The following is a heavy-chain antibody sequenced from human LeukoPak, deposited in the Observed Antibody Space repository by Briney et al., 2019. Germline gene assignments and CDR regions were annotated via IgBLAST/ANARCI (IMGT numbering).Heavy chain of an antibody. CDR3: ARDIAPAGLFFDY. Sequence: PGGSLRLSCAASGFTLSGYWMSWVRQAPGKWLEWVANIKYDGSEKDYVDSVKGRFTISRDNAKNSLYLQMNSLRAEDTAVYYCARDIAPAGLFFDYWGQGTLVTVSS. CDR1: GFTLSGYW. J-gene: IGHJ4*02. V-gene: IGHV3-7*01. CDR2: IKYDGSEK. D-gene: IGHD6-13*01.